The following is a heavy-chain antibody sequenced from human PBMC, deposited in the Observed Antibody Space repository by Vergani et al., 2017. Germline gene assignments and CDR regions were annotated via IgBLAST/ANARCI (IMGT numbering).Heavy chain of an antibody. CDR3: ARGRSTYYDFWSGYPGSYYYMDV. V-gene: IGHV4-34*01. CDR2: INHSGST. D-gene: IGHD3-3*01. Sequence: QVQLQQWGAGLLKPSETLSLTCAVYGGSFSGYYWSWIRQPPGKGLEWIGEINHSGSTNYNPSLKSRVTISVDTSKNQFALKLSSVTAADTAVYDCARGRSTYYDFWSGYPGSYYYMDVWGKGTTVTVSS. J-gene: IGHJ6*03. CDR1: GGSFSGYY.